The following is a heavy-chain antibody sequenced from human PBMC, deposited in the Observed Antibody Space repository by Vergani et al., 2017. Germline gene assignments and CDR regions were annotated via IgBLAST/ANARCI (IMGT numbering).Heavy chain of an antibody. D-gene: IGHD1-26*01. CDR3: ARPRIVGATESVFFDY. V-gene: IGHV5-51*01. CDR2: IYPGDSDT. CDR1: GYSFTSYW. Sequence: EVQLVQSGAEVKKPGESLKISCKGSGYSFTSYWIGWVRQMPGKGLEWMGIIYPGDSDTRYSPSFQGQVTISADKSISTAYLQLSSLKASDTAMYYCARPRIVGATESVFFDYWGQGSLVTVSS. J-gene: IGHJ4*02.